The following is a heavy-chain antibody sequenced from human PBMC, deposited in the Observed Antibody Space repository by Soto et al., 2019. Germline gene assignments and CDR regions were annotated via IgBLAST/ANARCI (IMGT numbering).Heavy chain of an antibody. D-gene: IGHD4-17*01. V-gene: IGHV4-31*02. CDR2: IYYTGST. J-gene: IGHJ4*02. CDR3: ARQEYGDYVFLDY. Sequence: WTWIRQYPGTGLEWVGYIYYTGSTYYTPSLTSRVMMSLDTSKNQFSLKLSSVTAADTAVYYCARQEYGDYVFLDYWGQGTLVTVSS.